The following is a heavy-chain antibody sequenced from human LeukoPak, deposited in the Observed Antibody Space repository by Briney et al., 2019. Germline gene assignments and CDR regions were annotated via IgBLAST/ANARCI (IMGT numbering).Heavy chain of an antibody. CDR1: GFTFSSYW. D-gene: IGHD1-1*01. V-gene: IGHV3-7*01. CDR2: IKQDGSEK. CDR3: AKPYTSGYFDY. J-gene: IGHJ4*02. Sequence: GGSLRLSCAASGFTFSSYWMSWVRQAPGKGLEWVANIKQDGSEKYYVDSVKGRFTISRDNAKNSLYLQMNSLRPEDTAVYYCAKPYTSGYFDYWGQGTLVTVSS.